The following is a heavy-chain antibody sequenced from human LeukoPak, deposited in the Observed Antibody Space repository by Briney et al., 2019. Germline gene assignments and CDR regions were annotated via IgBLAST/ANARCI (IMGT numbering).Heavy chain of an antibody. D-gene: IGHD3-22*01. CDR2: ISGPGDIV. CDR3: XKERFNTGHHYAIEN. CDR1: GFTFSSFA. Sequence: PGGSLRLSCAASGFTFSSFAMAWVRQAPGHGLEWISSISGPGDIVHYADSVQGRFTISRDNSDNILHLQMNSLRAEDTARYYCXKERFNTGHHYAIENWGQGALVTVSS. V-gene: IGHV3-23*01. J-gene: IGHJ4*02.